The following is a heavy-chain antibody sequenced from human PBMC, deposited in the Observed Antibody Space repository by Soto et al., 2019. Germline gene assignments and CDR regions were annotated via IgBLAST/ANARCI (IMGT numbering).Heavy chain of an antibody. J-gene: IGHJ6*02. D-gene: IGHD6-19*01. CDR2: IRRKANSYTT. CDR3: AMLGGWSGGSSGMDV. CDR1: GLIFSDYH. Sequence: EVQLVEPGGGLVQPGGSLRLSCAASGLIFSDYHMDWVRQAPGKGLEWVGRIRRKANSYTTEYAASVKGRFTTSRDDSKNSLYLQMNSLKSEDTAVYYCAMLGGWSGGSSGMDVWGQGTTVTVSS. V-gene: IGHV3-72*01.